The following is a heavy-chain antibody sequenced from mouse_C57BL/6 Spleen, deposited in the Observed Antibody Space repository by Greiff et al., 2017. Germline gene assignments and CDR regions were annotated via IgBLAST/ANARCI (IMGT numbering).Heavy chain of an antibody. D-gene: IGHD1-1*01. CDR3: ARGNYYGSSYLCDY. V-gene: IGHV1-82*01. CDR1: GYAFSSSW. J-gene: IGHJ2*01. Sequence: QVQLQQSGPELVKPGASVKISCKASGYAFSSSWMNWVKQRPGKGLEWIGRIYPGDGDTNYNGKFKGKATLTADKSSSTAYMQLSSMTSEDSAVYVCARGNYYGSSYLCDYWGQGTTLTVSS. CDR2: IYPGDGDT.